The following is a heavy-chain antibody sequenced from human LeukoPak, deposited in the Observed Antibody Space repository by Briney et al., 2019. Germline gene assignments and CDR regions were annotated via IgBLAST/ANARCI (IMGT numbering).Heavy chain of an antibody. CDR2: IYHSGAT. D-gene: IGHD1-26*01. CDR1: GYSISSGYY. J-gene: IGHJ4*02. V-gene: IGHV4-38-2*01. Sequence: PSETLSLTCAVSGYSISSGYYWGWIRQPPGKGLEWIGSIYHSGATYYNPSLKSRVTISVDTSKNQFSLKLTSVTAADTAVYYCASAATSGTYNFDSWGQGTLVTVSS. CDR3: ASAATSGTYNFDS.